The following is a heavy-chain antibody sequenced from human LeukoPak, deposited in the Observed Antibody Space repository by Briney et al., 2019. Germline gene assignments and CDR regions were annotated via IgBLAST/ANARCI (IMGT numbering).Heavy chain of an antibody. CDR1: GVTLSSYA. CDR2: IRGSGAGI. V-gene: IGHV3-23*01. Sequence: GGSLRLSCAASGVTLSSYAMSWARQAPGKGLEWVSGIRGSGAGINYADSVKGRFTISRDNSKNTLYLQMNSLRAEDTAVYYCATDYYDTRHLDNWGQGTLVTVSS. D-gene: IGHD3-22*01. CDR3: ATDYYDTRHLDN. J-gene: IGHJ4*02.